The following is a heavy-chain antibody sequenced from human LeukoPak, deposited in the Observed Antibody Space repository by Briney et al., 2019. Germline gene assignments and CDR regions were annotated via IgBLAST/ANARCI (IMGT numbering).Heavy chain of an antibody. D-gene: IGHD4-17*01. Sequence: GASVNVSCKASGYIFTSHGLNWVRQAPGQGLKWMGWINTNTGKPMYAQDFTGRFVFSLDTSVSTAYLQINSLKAEDSAVYYCARASQDYGDSVPDYWGQGTLVTVSS. CDR1: GYIFTSHG. J-gene: IGHJ4*02. CDR3: ARASQDYGDSVPDY. V-gene: IGHV7-4-1*02. CDR2: INTNTGKP.